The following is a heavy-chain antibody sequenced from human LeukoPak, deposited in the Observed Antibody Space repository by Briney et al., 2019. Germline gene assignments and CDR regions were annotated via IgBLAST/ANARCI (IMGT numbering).Heavy chain of an antibody. D-gene: IGHD5-12*01. CDR3: ASQRGYSGLVDY. Sequence: SETLSLTCTVSGGSISSGGYYWSWIRQHPGKGLEWIGYIYYSGSTYYNPSLKSRVTISVDTSKNQFSLKLSSVTAADTAVYYCASQRGYSGLVDYWGQGTLVTVSS. CDR2: IYYSGST. CDR1: GGSISSGGYY. J-gene: IGHJ4*02. V-gene: IGHV4-31*03.